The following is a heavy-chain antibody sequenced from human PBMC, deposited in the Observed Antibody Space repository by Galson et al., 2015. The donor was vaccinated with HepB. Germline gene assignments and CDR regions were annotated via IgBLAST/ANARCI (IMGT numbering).Heavy chain of an antibody. CDR1: GFTFSSYS. D-gene: IGHD5-18*01. CDR3: ARDRGGYSYGRTSHPLDY. J-gene: IGHJ4*02. V-gene: IGHV3-21*01. CDR2: ISSSSSYI. Sequence: SLRLSCAASGFTFSSYSMNWVRQAPGKGLEWVSSISSSSSYIYYADSVKGRFTISRDNAKNSLYLQKNNLRAEDTAVYYCARDRGGYSYGRTSHPLDYWGQGTLVTVSS.